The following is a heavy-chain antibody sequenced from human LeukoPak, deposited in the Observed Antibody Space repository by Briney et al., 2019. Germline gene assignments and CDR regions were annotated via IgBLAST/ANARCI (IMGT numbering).Heavy chain of an antibody. CDR1: GGSISSGSYY. V-gene: IGHV4-61*02. Sequence: SQTLSLTCTVSGGSISSGSYYWSWVRQPAGKGLEWIGRIYSSGSTTYNPSLKSRVTISVDTSKNQFSLKLSSVTAADTAVYYCARAGDWNNVFDYWGQGTLVTVSS. CDR3: ARAGDWNNVFDY. J-gene: IGHJ4*02. CDR2: IYSSGST. D-gene: IGHD1/OR15-1a*01.